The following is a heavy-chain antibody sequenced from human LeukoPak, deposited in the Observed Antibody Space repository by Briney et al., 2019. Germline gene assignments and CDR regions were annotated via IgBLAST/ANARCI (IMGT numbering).Heavy chain of an antibody. CDR1: SGSISSSNYY. CDR3: AGGYIYGSTYYYMDV. Sequence: PSETLSLTCTVSSGSISSSNYYWGWIRQPPGKGLEWIGYVHNSGDTNYNPSLKSRVTISVDTSKNQFSLKLSSVTAADTAVYYCAGGYIYGSTYYYMDVWGKGTTVTISS. J-gene: IGHJ6*03. V-gene: IGHV4-61*05. D-gene: IGHD5-18*01. CDR2: VHNSGDT.